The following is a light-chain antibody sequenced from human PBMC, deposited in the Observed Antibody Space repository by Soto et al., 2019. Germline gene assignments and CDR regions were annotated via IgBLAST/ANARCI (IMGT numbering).Light chain of an antibody. J-gene: IGLJ1*01. V-gene: IGLV2-11*01. CDR1: SSDIGGYNF. Sequence: QSALTQPPSVSGSPGQSLTISCTGTSSDIGGYNFVSWYQQYPGKAPKLMIYDVTKRPSGVPDRFSGSKSGNTASLTISGLQAEDEADYYCCSYAGSYTYVFGTGTKV. CDR3: CSYAGSYTYV. CDR2: DVT.